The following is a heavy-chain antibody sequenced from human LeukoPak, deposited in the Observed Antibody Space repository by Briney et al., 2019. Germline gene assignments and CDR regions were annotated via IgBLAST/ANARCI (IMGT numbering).Heavy chain of an antibody. CDR3: ARGGELLRPADY. J-gene: IGHJ4*02. CDR2: MNQDGSEK. CDR1: GFTFSNAW. D-gene: IGHD1-26*01. V-gene: IGHV3-7*01. Sequence: PGGSLRLSCAASGFTFSNAWMSWVRQAPGKGLEWVANMNQDGSEKYYVGSVKGRFTISRDNAKNSLYLQMNNLRAEDTAVYYCARGGELLRPADYWGQGTLVTVSS.